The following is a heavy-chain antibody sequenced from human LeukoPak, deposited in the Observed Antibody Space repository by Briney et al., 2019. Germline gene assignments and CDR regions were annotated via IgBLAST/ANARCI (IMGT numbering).Heavy chain of an antibody. J-gene: IGHJ2*01. D-gene: IGHD5-12*01. CDR1: GFTFSSYS. Sequence: PGGSLRLSCAASGFTFSSYSMNWVRQAPGKGLEWVSSISSSSSYIYYADSLKGRFTISRDNAKNSLYLQMNSLRAEDTAVYYCARDKGVATAFDLWGRGTLVTVSS. V-gene: IGHV3-21*01. CDR3: ARDKGVATAFDL. CDR2: ISSSSSYI.